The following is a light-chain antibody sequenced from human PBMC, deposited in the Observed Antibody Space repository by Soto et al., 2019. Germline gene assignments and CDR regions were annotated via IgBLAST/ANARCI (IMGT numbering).Light chain of an antibody. Sequence: EMVLTQSPASLSLSPGARAAISCLASQSVSSGDLVWYQQKPGQAPRLLIYGASSRATGIPDRFSGSGSGTDFTLTISRLEPEDFAVYYCQQYGSSPRTFGQGTKVDI. CDR1: QSVSSGD. V-gene: IGKV3-20*01. CDR3: QQYGSSPRT. J-gene: IGKJ1*01. CDR2: GAS.